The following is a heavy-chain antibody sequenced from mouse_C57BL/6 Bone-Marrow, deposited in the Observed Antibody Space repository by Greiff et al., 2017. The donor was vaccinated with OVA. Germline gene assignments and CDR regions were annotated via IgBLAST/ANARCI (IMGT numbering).Heavy chain of an antibody. D-gene: IGHD2-4*01. V-gene: IGHV2-9-1*01. Sequence: VHLVESGPGLVAPSQSLSITCTVSGFSLTSYAISWVRQPPGKGLEWLGVIWTGGGTDYNSALKSRLSISKDNSKSQVFLKMNSLQTDDTARYYCARNIYYDYAHFDYWGQGTTLTVSS. CDR2: IWTGGGT. CDR3: ARNIYYDYAHFDY. J-gene: IGHJ2*01. CDR1: GFSLTSYA.